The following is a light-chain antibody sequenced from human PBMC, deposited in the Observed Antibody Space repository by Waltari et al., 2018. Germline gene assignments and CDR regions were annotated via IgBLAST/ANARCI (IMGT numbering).Light chain of an antibody. V-gene: IGKV1-5*03. CDR1: QSFVVW. CDR3: LQYNSYPWT. CDR2: KAS. Sequence: DIQVTQSPSTLSASVGARVTITCRASQSFVVWLAWYQQKPGKAPRLLICKASYLESGVPSRFSGSASGTAFTLTISSLQADDFATYYCLQYNSYPWTFGQGTTVEIK. J-gene: IGKJ1*01.